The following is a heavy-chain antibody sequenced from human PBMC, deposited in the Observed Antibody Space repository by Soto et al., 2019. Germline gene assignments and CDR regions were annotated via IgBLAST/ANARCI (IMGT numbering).Heavy chain of an antibody. V-gene: IGHV1-2*02. Sequence: QVQLVQSGAEVKKPGASVKVSCKASGYTFTGYYMHWVRQAPGQGLEWMGWINPNSGGPNYAQKFQGRGTMNRDKSISTAYMELSRLRSDDTAVYYCARGIAAAGANWFDPWGQGTLVTVSS. CDR1: GYTFTGYY. J-gene: IGHJ5*02. CDR2: INPNSGGP. CDR3: ARGIAAAGANWFDP. D-gene: IGHD6-13*01.